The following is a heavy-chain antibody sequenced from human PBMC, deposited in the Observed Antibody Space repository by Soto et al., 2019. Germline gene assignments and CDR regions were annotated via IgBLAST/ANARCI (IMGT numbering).Heavy chain of an antibody. CDR3: ARFASGSYFSYYYGMDV. J-gene: IGHJ6*02. D-gene: IGHD1-26*01. V-gene: IGHV5-51*01. Sequence: PGESLKISCKGSGYSFTSYWIGWVRQMPGKGLEWMGIIYPGDSDTRYSPSFQGQVTISADKSISTAYLQWSSLKASDTAMYYCARFASGSYFSYYYGMDVGGQGTTVTVSS. CDR1: GYSFTSYW. CDR2: IYPGDSDT.